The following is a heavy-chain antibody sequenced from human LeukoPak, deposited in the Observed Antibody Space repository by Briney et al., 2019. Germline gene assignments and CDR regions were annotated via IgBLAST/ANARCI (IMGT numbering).Heavy chain of an antibody. CDR1: GYTFTDYY. J-gene: IGHJ4*02. Sequence: ASVKVSCKASGYTFTDYYLHWVRQAPGQGLEWMGMINPSGGTTSYAQKLQGRVTMTRDTSTSTVFMELSSLRAEDTALYYCARGFVLGAAKNYFDYWGQGALVTVSS. V-gene: IGHV1-46*04. CDR3: ARGFVLGAAKNYFDY. CDR2: INPSGGTT. D-gene: IGHD2-21*02.